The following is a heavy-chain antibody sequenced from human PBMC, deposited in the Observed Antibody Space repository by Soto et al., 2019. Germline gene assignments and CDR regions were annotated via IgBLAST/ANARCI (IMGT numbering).Heavy chain of an antibody. CDR2: INQDGSER. CDR3: ASGFEGSYGYAAVEY. J-gene: IGHJ4*02. Sequence: GGSLRLSCAASGFTFSRDWMSWVRQAPRKGLEWVANINQDGSERYYVDSVKGRFTISRDNAKNSVYLQLNSLRAEDTAVYYFASGFEGSYGYAAVEYWGQGTLVTVSS. CDR1: GFTFSRDW. D-gene: IGHD5-18*01. V-gene: IGHV3-7*03.